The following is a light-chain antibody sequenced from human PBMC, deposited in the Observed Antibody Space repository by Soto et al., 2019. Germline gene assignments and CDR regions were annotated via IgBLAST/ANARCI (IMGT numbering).Light chain of an antibody. CDR1: SSDVGAYNY. V-gene: IGLV2-8*01. J-gene: IGLJ1*01. Sequence: QSVLTQPPSASGSLGQSVTISCTGTSSDVGAYNYVYWYQQHTGKAPKLMIYEVTRRPSGVPDRFSGSKSGNTASLNVSGLQAEDEADYYCCSYADNTDYVFGTGTKVTVL. CDR2: EVT. CDR3: CSYADNTDYV.